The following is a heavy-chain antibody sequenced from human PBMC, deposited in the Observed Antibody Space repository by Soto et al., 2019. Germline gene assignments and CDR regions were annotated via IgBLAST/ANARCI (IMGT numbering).Heavy chain of an antibody. CDR3: ARDRSRDPRAFDI. Sequence: ASVKVSCKASGGTFSSYAISWVRQAPGQGLEWMGGIIPIFGTANYAQKFQGRVTITADESTSTAYMELSSLRSEDTAVYYCARDRSRDPRAFDIWGQGTMVTVSS. J-gene: IGHJ3*02. CDR1: GGTFSSYA. CDR2: IIPIFGTA. D-gene: IGHD1-26*01. V-gene: IGHV1-69*13.